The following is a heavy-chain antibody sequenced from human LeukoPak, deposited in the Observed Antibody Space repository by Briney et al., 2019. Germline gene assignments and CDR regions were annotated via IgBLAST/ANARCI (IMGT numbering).Heavy chain of an antibody. Sequence: ASVKVSCKASGYTFTNYDINRVRQATGQGLEWMGWMNTNSGNTGYAQKFQGRVTMTRDTSISTAYMELSSLRSDDTAVYYCARVTGSIDYWGQGTLVTVSS. CDR3: ARVTGSIDY. J-gene: IGHJ4*02. CDR1: GYTFTNYD. CDR2: MNTNSGNT. D-gene: IGHD1-26*01. V-gene: IGHV1-8*01.